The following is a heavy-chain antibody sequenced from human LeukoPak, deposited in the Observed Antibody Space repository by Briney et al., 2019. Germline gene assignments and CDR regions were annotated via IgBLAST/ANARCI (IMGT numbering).Heavy chain of an antibody. Sequence: GESLKISCKGSGYSFTSYWIGWVRQMPGQGLEWMGIVYPGDSNTKYNPSFEGQVTISVDKSISTAFLELHSLQASDTAMYYCARHVAYKRWYYFDYWGQGTLVTVSS. CDR2: VYPGDSNT. V-gene: IGHV5-51*01. D-gene: IGHD3-16*01. CDR3: ARHVAYKRWYYFDY. J-gene: IGHJ4*02. CDR1: GYSFTSYW.